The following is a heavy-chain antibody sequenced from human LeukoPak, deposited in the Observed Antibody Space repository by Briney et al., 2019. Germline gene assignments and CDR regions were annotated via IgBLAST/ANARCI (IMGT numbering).Heavy chain of an antibody. Sequence: GGSLRLSCAASGFTFSSYAMSWVRQAPGKGLEWVSAISGSGGSTYYADSVKGRFTISRDNSKNTLYLQMNSLRAEDTAVYYCAKTNYYDFWSGYYTDPRGWFDPWGQGTLVTVSS. CDR1: GFTFSSYA. D-gene: IGHD3-3*01. CDR3: AKTNYYDFWSGYYTDPRGWFDP. J-gene: IGHJ5*02. V-gene: IGHV3-23*01. CDR2: ISGSGGST.